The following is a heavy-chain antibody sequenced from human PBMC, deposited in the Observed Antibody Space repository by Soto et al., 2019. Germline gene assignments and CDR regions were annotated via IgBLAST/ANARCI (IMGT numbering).Heavy chain of an antibody. CDR1: GYTFSSYD. CDR2: LNPNSGNT. V-gene: IGHV1-8*01. J-gene: IGHJ6*02. D-gene: IGHD5-18*01. Sequence: QVPLVQSGAEVKKPGASVKVSCKASGYTFSSYDINWVRQATGQGLEWMGWLNPNSGNTGYAQKFQGRVTMTRNTCISTAYMEMSSLRSEDTAVYYCARDCGYSYSYYYCYGMDVWGQGTTVTASS. CDR3: ARDCGYSYSYYYCYGMDV.